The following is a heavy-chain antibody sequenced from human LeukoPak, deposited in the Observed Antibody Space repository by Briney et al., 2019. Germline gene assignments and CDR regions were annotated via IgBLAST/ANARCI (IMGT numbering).Heavy chain of an antibody. CDR1: GFTFSDYY. Sequence: GGSLRLSCAASGFTFSDYYMSWIRQAPGKGLEWVSYITRSGNNIYYADSVKGRFTISRDNAKNSLYLQMNSLRAEDTAVYYCARDRIQLWPSPDYWGQGTLVTVSS. J-gene: IGHJ4*02. D-gene: IGHD5-18*01. CDR2: ITRSGNNI. V-gene: IGHV3-11*04. CDR3: ARDRIQLWPSPDY.